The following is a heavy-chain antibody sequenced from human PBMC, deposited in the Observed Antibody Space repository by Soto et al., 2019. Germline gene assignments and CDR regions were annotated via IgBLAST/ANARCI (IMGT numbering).Heavy chain of an antibody. J-gene: IGHJ3*02. CDR3: ARITQEMVIAIGWDDAFDI. V-gene: IGHV2-26*01. CDR1: GFSLSNARMG. Sequence: QVTLKESGPVLVKPTETLTLTCTVSGFSLSNARMGVSWIRQPPGKALEWLAHIFSNDEKSYSTSMKSRLTISKDTSKSQVVLTMTNMDPVDTATYYCARITQEMVIAIGWDDAFDIWGQGTMVTVSS. D-gene: IGHD2-21*01. CDR2: IFSNDEK.